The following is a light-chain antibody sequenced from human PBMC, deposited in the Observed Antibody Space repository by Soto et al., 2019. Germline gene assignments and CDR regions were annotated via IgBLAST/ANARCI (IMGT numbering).Light chain of an antibody. CDR2: DAS. V-gene: IGKV1-5*01. CDR3: QQYHSSPHT. J-gene: IGKJ2*01. CDR1: QTISFW. Sequence: DIQMTQSPSTLSASVGDKVTITCRASQTISFWLAWYQQKPGKAPKLLIYDASSLESGGPSRFRGSGSGTEFTLTISSLQPDDFATYYCQQYHSSPHTFGQGTKLEIQ.